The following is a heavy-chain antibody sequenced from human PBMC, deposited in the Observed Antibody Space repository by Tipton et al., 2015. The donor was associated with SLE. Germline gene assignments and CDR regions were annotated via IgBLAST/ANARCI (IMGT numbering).Heavy chain of an antibody. D-gene: IGHD6-6*01. CDR1: GFTFSSYV. CDR3: ARDSSSSFDY. Sequence: SLRLSCAASGFTFSSYVMHWVRQAPGKGLEWVAVISYDGSNKYYADSVKGRFTISRDNSKNTLYLQMNSLRAEDTAVYYCARDSSSSFDYWGQGTLVTVSS. V-gene: IGHV3-30*04. CDR2: ISYDGSNK. J-gene: IGHJ4*02.